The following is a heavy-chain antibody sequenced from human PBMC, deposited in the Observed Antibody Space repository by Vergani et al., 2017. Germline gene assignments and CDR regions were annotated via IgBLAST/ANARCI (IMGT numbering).Heavy chain of an antibody. CDR3: AHIESALYYFDY. Sequence: QINLKESGPTLVKPTQTLTLTCTFSGFSLSTSGVGVGWIRQPPGKALAWLALIYWDDDKRYSPSLQSRITITKDTSKNQVVLTMTNMDPVDTATDYCAHIESALYYFDYWGQGTLVTVSS. CDR2: IYWDDDK. J-gene: IGHJ4*02. V-gene: IGHV2-5*02. CDR1: GFSLSTSGVG. D-gene: IGHD2/OR15-2a*01.